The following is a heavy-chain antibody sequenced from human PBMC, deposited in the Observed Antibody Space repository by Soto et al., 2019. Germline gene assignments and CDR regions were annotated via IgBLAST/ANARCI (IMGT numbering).Heavy chain of an antibody. CDR3: ARDLGYSYGYNYYYYYGMDV. D-gene: IGHD5-18*01. V-gene: IGHV3-30-3*01. Sequence: GGSLRLSSAASGFTFSSYAMHWVRQAPGKGLEWVAVISYDGSNKYYADSVKGRFTISGDNSKNTLYLQMNSLRAEDTAVYYCARDLGYSYGYNYYYYYGMDVWGQGTTVTVSS. J-gene: IGHJ6*02. CDR1: GFTFSSYA. CDR2: ISYDGSNK.